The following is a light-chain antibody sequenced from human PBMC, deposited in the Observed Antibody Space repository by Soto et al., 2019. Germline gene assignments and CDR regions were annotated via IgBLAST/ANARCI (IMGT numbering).Light chain of an antibody. V-gene: IGLV2-11*01. CDR3: CSFAGSYTFEV. J-gene: IGLJ2*01. Sequence: QSALTQPRSVSGSPGQSVTISCTGTSSDVGGYSYVSWYQQHPGKAPKLMIYEVNKRPSGVPDRFSGSKSGNTASLTISGLQAEDEADYYCCSFAGSYTFEVFGGGTKLTVL. CDR2: EVN. CDR1: SSDVGGYSY.